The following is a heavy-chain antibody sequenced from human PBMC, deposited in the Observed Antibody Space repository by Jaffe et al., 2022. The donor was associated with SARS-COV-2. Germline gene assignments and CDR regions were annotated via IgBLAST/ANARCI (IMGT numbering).Heavy chain of an antibody. Sequence: QVQLQESGPGLVKPSETLSLTCTVSGGSISSYYWSWIRQPPGKGLEWIGYIYYSGSTNYNPSLKSRVTISVDTSKNQFSLKLSSVTAADTAVYYCARDRGYYYDSSGYGYYYYGMDVWGQGTTVTVSS. CDR2: IYYSGST. CDR3: ARDRGYYYDSSGYGYYYYGMDV. V-gene: IGHV4-59*01. CDR1: GGSISSYY. D-gene: IGHD3-22*01. J-gene: IGHJ6*02.